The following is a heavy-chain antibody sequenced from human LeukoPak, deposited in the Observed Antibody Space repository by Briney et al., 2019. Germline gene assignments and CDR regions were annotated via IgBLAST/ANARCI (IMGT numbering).Heavy chain of an antibody. Sequence: PSQTLSLTCTVSGGSITSGGFYWNWIRQHPGKGPEWIGNTYYSGITHYNPSLKSRVIISVDTSKNQFSLKLSSVTAADTAVYYCARDPGGDYSDYWGQGTLVTVSS. CDR3: ARDPGGDYSDY. J-gene: IGHJ4*02. CDR2: TYYSGIT. V-gene: IGHV4-31*03. CDR1: GGSITSGGFY.